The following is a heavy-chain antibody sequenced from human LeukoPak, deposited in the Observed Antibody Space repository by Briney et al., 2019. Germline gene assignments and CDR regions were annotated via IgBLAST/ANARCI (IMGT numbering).Heavy chain of an antibody. CDR3: ARDRGPYYSFYMDV. V-gene: IGHV3-7*01. CDR2: IRHDGGDN. D-gene: IGHD3-10*01. CDR1: AFPLWNDW. J-gene: IGHJ6*03. Sequence: QAEGSLRLSCAASAFPLWNDWMRWVRQAPGKGREWVANIRHDGGDNNYVDCVKGRFTISRDNAKDLLYLQLNSLRAEDTAVYYCARDRGPYYSFYMDVWGKGTTVTVSS.